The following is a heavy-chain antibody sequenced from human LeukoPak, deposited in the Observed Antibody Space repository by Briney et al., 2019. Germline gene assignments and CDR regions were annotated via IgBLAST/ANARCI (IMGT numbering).Heavy chain of an antibody. CDR2: INTSIGDS. CDR3: ARVQGYCSDGRCLF. Sequence: ASVKVSCKASGYSFTGYHIHWVRQAPGQGLEWMGCINTSIGDSIYAKKFKGRVTMTRDTSITTAYMEVASLRSDDTAVYYCARVQGYCSDGRCLFWGQGTPVTVSS. CDR1: GYSFTGYH. J-gene: IGHJ4*02. V-gene: IGHV1-2*02. D-gene: IGHD2-15*01.